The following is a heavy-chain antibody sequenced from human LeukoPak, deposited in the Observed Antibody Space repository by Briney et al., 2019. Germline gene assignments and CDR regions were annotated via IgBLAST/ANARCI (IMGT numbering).Heavy chain of an antibody. V-gene: IGHV3-7*03. CDR1: GFTFSSYW. CDR2: INHNGNVN. D-gene: IGHD6-13*01. J-gene: IGHJ4*02. Sequence: GGSLRLSCAASGFTFSSYWMNWARQAPGKGLEWVASINHNGNVNYYVDSVKGRFTISRDNAKNSLYLQMSNLRAEDTAVYYCAREMHPAAAVDYWGQGTLVTVSS. CDR3: AREMHPAAAVDY.